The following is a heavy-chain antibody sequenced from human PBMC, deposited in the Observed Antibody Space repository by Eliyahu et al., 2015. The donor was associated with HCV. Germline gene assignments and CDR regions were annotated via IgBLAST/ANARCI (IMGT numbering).Heavy chain of an antibody. CDR3: ARIRRGCSGGSCSSAFDI. CDR2: TYYRSKWYN. Sequence: QVQLQQSGPGLVKPSQTLXLTCAISGXXVSXNSAAWNWIRQSPSRGLEWLGRTYYRSKWYNDYAVSVKSRITINPDTSKNQFSLQLNSVTPEDTAVYYCARIRRGCSGGSCSSAFDIWGQGTMVTVSS. V-gene: IGHV6-1*01. CDR1: GXXVSXNSAA. J-gene: IGHJ3*02. D-gene: IGHD2-15*01.